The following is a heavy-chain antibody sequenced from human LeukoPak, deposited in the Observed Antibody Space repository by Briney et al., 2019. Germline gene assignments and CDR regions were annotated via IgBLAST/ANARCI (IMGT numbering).Heavy chain of an antibody. D-gene: IGHD4-23*01. J-gene: IGHJ4*02. CDR2: ITNDGSST. CDR3: ARRGDGGRSFDY. CDR1: GLTFSSHW. V-gene: IGHV3-74*01. Sequence: GGSLRLSCAASGLTFSSHWMHWVRQAQGKGLVWVSRITNDGSSTTYADSVKGRFTISRDNSKNTLYLQVNSLRAEDTAVYYCARRGDGGRSFDYWGQGTLVTVSS.